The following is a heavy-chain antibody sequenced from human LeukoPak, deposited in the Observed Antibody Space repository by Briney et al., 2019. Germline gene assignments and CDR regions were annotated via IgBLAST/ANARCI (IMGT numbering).Heavy chain of an antibody. CDR1: GFTVSSNY. V-gene: IGHV3-53*01. Sequence: GGSLRLSCAASGFTVSSNYMSWARQAPGKGLEWVSVIYSGGSTYYADSVKGRFTISRDNSKNTLYLQMNSLRAEDTAVYYCAKVATNYGGNYFDYWGQGTLVTVSS. CDR2: IYSGGST. CDR3: AKVATNYGGNYFDY. D-gene: IGHD3-10*01. J-gene: IGHJ4*02.